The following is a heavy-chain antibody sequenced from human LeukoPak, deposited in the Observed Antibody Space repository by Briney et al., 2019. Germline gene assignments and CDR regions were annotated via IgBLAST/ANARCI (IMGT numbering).Heavy chain of an antibody. CDR2: IYYSGNT. Sequence: SETLSLTCTVSGGSVSSGDYYWSWIRQPPGKGLEWIGYIYYSGNTHYNPSLKNRLTISVDTSKNQFSLKLTSVTAADTAVYYCARARRFAAAGTTAFDIWGQGTMVTVSS. CDR1: GGSVSSGDYY. V-gene: IGHV4-30-4*08. J-gene: IGHJ3*02. D-gene: IGHD6-13*01. CDR3: ARARRFAAAGTTAFDI.